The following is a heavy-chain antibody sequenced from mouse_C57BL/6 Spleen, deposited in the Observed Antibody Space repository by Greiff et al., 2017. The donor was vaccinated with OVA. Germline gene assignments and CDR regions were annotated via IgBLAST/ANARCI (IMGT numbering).Heavy chain of an antibody. CDR2: IDPSDSYT. CDR1: GYTFTSYW. CDR3: ARSPSNYGYFDV. D-gene: IGHD2-10*02. J-gene: IGHJ1*03. Sequence: QVQLQQPGAELVKPGASVKLSCKASGYTFTSYWMQWVKQRPGQGLEWIGEIDPSDSYTNYNQKFKGKATLTVDTSSSTAYMQLSSLTSEDSAVYYCARSPSNYGYFDVWGTVTTVTVSS. V-gene: IGHV1-50*01.